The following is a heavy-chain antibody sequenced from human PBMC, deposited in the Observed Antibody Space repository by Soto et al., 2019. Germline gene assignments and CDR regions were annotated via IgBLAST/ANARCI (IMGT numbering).Heavy chain of an antibody. D-gene: IGHD1-26*01. CDR1: GFTLSSHS. CDR3: AREKSGADAWYFDL. V-gene: IGHV3-21*06. J-gene: IGHJ2*01. Sequence: EVQVVESGGGLVKPGGSLRLSCAASGFTLSSHSMNWVRQAPGKGLEWVSSISITSAYIYYADSVKGRFTISRDNAKNSLYLQMKSLRAEDTAVYYCAREKSGADAWYFDLWGRGALVTVSS. CDR2: ISITSAYI.